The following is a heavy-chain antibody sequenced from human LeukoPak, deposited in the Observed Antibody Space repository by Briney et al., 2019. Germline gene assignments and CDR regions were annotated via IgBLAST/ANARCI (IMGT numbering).Heavy chain of an antibody. CDR1: GINFRSSG. V-gene: IGHV3-30*02. J-gene: IGHJ4*02. Sequence: GGSLRLSCAASGINFRSSGMHWVRQAPGKGLEWVTFIQNDGSDKSYAASVKGRFTISRDNSKNTVYLHMNSLRADDTAQYYCAREGGRAAAGRFDYWGQGTLVTVSS. D-gene: IGHD6-13*01. CDR3: AREGGRAAAGRFDY. CDR2: IQNDGSDK.